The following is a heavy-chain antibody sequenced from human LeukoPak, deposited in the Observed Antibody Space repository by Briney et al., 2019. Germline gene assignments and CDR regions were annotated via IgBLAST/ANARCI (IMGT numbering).Heavy chain of an antibody. D-gene: IGHD3-16*01. Sequence: SVKVSCKASGDTFSSYAINWVRQAPGQGPEWMGRITPFLGIANYPQKFQGRTADESTATAYMELSSLRSEDSAVYYCAREACREMGVMWPRLGGQDCRYDHWGQGTLVTVSS. CDR3: AREACREMGVMWPRLGGQDCRYDH. J-gene: IGHJ4*02. CDR2: ITPFLGIA. V-gene: IGHV1-69*04. CDR1: GDTFSSYA.